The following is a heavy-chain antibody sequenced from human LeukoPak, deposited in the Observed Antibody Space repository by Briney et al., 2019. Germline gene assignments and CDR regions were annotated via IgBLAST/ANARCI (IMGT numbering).Heavy chain of an antibody. CDR2: MNQRGSM. V-gene: IGHV4-34*01. Sequence: SETLSLTCDVYGASFTGYYWSWIRQSPGKGLEWIGEMNQRGSMNYNPSLKSRVTISVDRSKNQFSLKLSSVTAADTAVYYCARGFYIAKNAGVFDMWGQGTMVTVSS. CDR1: GASFTGYY. D-gene: IGHD1-1*01. J-gene: IGHJ3*02. CDR3: ARGFYIAKNAGVFDM.